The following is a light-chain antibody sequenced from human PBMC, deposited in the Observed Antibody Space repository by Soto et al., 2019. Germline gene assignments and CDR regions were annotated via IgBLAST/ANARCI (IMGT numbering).Light chain of an antibody. Sequence: DIQMTQSPSTLSASVGDRVTITCRASQSISSWLAWYQQKPGKAPKLLIYHASSLESGVPSRFSGSGSGTEFPLTIGSLQPDDFATYTCQQYKSYPWTFGQGTKVEIK. J-gene: IGKJ1*01. V-gene: IGKV1-5*01. CDR3: QQYKSYPWT. CDR1: QSISSW. CDR2: HAS.